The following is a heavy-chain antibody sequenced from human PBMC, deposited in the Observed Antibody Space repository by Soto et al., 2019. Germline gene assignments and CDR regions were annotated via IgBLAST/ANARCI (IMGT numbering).Heavy chain of an antibody. CDR2: ISYDGSNK. V-gene: IGHV3-30*18. D-gene: IGHD3-10*01. CDR1: GFTFSSYG. J-gene: IGHJ4*02. Sequence: QVQLVESGGGVVQPGRSLRLSCAASGFTFSSYGMHWVRQAPGKGLEWVEVISYDGSNKYYADSVKGRFTISRDNSKNTLYLQMNSLRAEDTAVYYCAKDRRYYGSGSYPVDWGQGTLVTVSS. CDR3: AKDRRYYGSGSYPVD.